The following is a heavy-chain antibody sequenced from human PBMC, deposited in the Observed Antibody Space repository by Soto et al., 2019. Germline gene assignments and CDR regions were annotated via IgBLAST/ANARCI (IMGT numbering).Heavy chain of an antibody. CDR1: GYSFTSYW. Sequence: LGESLKISCKGSGYSFTSYWIGWVRQMPGKGLEWMGIIYPGDSDTRYSPSFQGQVTISADKSISTAYLQWSSLKASDTAMYYCARHYCSGGSCYSAPNYHYYYGVDVWGQGTTVTVSS. D-gene: IGHD2-15*01. V-gene: IGHV5-51*01. J-gene: IGHJ6*02. CDR3: ARHYCSGGSCYSAPNYHYYYGVDV. CDR2: IYPGDSDT.